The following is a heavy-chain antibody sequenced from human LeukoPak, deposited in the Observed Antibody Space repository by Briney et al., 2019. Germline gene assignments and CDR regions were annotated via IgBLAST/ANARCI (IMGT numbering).Heavy chain of an antibody. Sequence: SETLSLTCTVSGGSISSSSYYWGWIRQTPGKGLEWIGNIYYTGSTNYNPSLRSRVTISGDKSKNQFSLKLSSVTAADTAVYYCARLGVVRGVIAKSPFDYWGQGTLVTVSS. D-gene: IGHD3-10*01. V-gene: IGHV4-39*07. CDR1: GGSISSSSYY. J-gene: IGHJ4*02. CDR3: ARLGVVRGVIAKSPFDY. CDR2: IYYTGST.